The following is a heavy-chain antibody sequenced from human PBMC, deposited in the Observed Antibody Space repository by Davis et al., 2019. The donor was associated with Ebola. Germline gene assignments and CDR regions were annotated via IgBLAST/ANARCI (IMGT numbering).Heavy chain of an antibody. Sequence: MPSETLSLTCTVSGDSMSSSHYWGWIRQSPGKGLEWLGEVNRDGSSHDNPSLKSRVTISVDTSKNQFSLNMTSVTAADTAVYYCARGPRAAFDIWGQGTRVIVSS. CDR1: GDSMSSSHY. J-gene: IGHJ3*02. CDR3: ARGPRAAFDI. V-gene: IGHV4-38-2*02. CDR2: VNRDGSS.